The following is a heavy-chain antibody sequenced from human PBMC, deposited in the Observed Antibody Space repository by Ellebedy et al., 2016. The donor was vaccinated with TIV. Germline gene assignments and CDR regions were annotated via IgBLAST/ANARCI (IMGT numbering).Heavy chain of an antibody. CDR2: IYYSGST. Sequence: MPSETLSLTCTVSGGSISSYYWSWIRQPPGKGLEWIGYIYYSGSTNYNPSLKSRVTISVETSKNQFSLKLSSVTAADTAVYYCARDSGSYYGLDYWGQGTLVTVSS. CDR3: ARDSGSYYGLDY. CDR1: GGSISSYY. V-gene: IGHV4-59*01. J-gene: IGHJ4*02. D-gene: IGHD1-26*01.